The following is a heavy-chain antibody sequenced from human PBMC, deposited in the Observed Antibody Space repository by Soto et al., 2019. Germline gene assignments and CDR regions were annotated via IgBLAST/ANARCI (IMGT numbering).Heavy chain of an antibody. D-gene: IGHD2-2*01. V-gene: IGHV3-30-3*01. Sequence: GGSLRLSCSASGFTFSSYTMHWVRQAPGKGLEWVALISYDGNNKYYADSVKGRFTISRDNFKNTLFLEMNSLRAEDTAVYYCARARSRYCSSSPCYGDRFDYWGQGTLVTVSS. J-gene: IGHJ4*02. CDR3: ARARSRYCSSSPCYGDRFDY. CDR2: ISYDGNNK. CDR1: GFTFSSYT.